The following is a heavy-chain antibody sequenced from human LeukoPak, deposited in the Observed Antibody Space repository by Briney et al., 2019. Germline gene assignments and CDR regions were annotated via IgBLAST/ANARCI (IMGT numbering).Heavy chain of an antibody. CDR3: ARENTPVTGGFDY. Sequence: PGGSLRLSCTASGFTFSNYDMHWVRHATGKGLEWDSSINTAGDTFYPGSVKGRFTISRENAKNSLYLQMNSLTAGDTAVYYCARENTPVTGGFDYWGQGILVTVSS. V-gene: IGHV3-13*01. J-gene: IGHJ4*02. CDR1: GFTFSNYD. D-gene: IGHD3-16*01. CDR2: INTAGDT.